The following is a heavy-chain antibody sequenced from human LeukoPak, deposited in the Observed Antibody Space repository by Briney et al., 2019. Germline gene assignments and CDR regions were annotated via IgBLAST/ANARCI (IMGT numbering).Heavy chain of an antibody. CDR2: ISWNSGSI. CDR1: GFTFDDYA. V-gene: IGHV3-9*01. CDR3: AKDKLGGSYSTILDY. D-gene: IGHD1-26*01. J-gene: IGHJ4*02. Sequence: GRSLRLSCAASGFTFDDYAMHWVRQAPGKGLEWVSGISWNSGSIGHADSVKGRFTISRDNAKNSLYLQMNSLRAEDTALYYCAKDKLGGSYSTILDYWGQGTLVTVSS.